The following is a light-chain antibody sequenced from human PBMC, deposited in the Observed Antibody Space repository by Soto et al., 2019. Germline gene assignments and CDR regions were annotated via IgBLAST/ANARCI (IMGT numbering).Light chain of an antibody. V-gene: IGKV3-20*01. CDR2: GAS. CDR3: QQYGGSPRT. J-gene: IGKJ1*01. Sequence: EIVLTQSPDTLSLSPGERATLSCRASQSVSSSSLAWYQQKPGQAPRLLIYGASSRATGIPDRFSGSGSGTDFTLTIRRLEPEDFAVYYCQQYGGSPRTFGQGTKVEIK. CDR1: QSVSSSS.